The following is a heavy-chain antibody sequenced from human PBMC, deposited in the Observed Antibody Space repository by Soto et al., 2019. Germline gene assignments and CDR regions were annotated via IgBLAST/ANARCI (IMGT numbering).Heavy chain of an antibody. V-gene: IGHV4-59*12. D-gene: IGHD2-2*01. Sequence: PSETLSLTCKVSGCSISTYYWSWIRQPPGRGLEWIGFIYYSGSTNYNPSLKSRVTISVDTSKNQFSLKLSSVTAADTAVYYCARDRVPAAMPSNWFDPWGQGTLVTVSS. J-gene: IGHJ5*02. CDR3: ARDRVPAAMPSNWFDP. CDR2: IYYSGST. CDR1: GCSISTYY.